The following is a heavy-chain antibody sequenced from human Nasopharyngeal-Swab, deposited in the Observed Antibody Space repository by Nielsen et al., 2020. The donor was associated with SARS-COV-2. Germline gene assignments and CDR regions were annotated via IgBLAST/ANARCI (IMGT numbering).Heavy chain of an antibody. CDR1: GFTFSSYA. CDR3: AKDCERGYSYGWNYYYYGMDV. V-gene: IGHV3-30*18. Sequence: GESLKISCAASGFTFSSYATHWVRQAPGKGLEWVAVISYDGSNKYYADSVKGRFTISRDNSKNTLYLQMNSLRAEDTAVYYCAKDCERGYSYGWNYYYYGMDVWGQGTTVTVSS. D-gene: IGHD5-18*01. CDR2: ISYDGSNK. J-gene: IGHJ6*02.